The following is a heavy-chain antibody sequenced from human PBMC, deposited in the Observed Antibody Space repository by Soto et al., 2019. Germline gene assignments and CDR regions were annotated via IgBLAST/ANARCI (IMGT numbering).Heavy chain of an antibody. CDR3: ARDFTYYYASPESFDF. CDR2: ISSSGHTI. D-gene: IGHD3-10*01. Sequence: GGSLRLSCAASGFTFSSYSMNWVRQAPGKGLEWVSYISSSGHTIYYRDSVKGRFTISRDNGKNSLYLQLNSLRVEDTAVYYCARDFTYYYASPESFDFWGQGTLVTVSS. J-gene: IGHJ4*02. V-gene: IGHV3-48*01. CDR1: GFTFSSYS.